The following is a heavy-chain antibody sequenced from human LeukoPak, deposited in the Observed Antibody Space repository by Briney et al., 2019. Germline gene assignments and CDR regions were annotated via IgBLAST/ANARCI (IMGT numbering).Heavy chain of an antibody. Sequence: SVKVSCEASGGTFSSYAISWVRQAPGQGLEWMGGIIPIFGTANYAQKFQGRVTITTDESTSTAYMELSSLRSEDTAVYYCARGPRAGTTIYYYYMDVWGKGTTVTVSS. V-gene: IGHV1-69*05. CDR1: GGTFSSYA. CDR2: IIPIFGTA. D-gene: IGHD1-7*01. CDR3: ARGPRAGTTIYYYYMDV. J-gene: IGHJ6*03.